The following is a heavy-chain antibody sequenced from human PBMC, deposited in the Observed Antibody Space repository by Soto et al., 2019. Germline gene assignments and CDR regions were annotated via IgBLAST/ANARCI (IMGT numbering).Heavy chain of an antibody. D-gene: IGHD5-12*01. J-gene: IGHJ6*02. CDR2: VIPIFGTT. CDR3: ARDGGDCGYRLIYYYYIGLDV. CDR1: GGTFNSYA. V-gene: IGHV1-69*05. Sequence: GASVKVSCKASGGTFNSYAIDWVRQAPGQGLEWMGGVIPIFGTTNYAQKLQGRVKLTRDTSSSTVYMELNSLKSEDTAVYYCARDGGDCGYRLIYYYYIGLDVWGQGTMVTVSS.